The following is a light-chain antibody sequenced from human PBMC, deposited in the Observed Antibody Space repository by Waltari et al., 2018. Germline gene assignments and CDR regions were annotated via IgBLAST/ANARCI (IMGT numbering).Light chain of an antibody. CDR1: SGNSPNV. V-gene: IGLV4-69*01. Sequence: QLVLTQSPSASASLGASVTLTCTLSSGNSPNVLAWRQKRPEKGPRYLIKVNRDGSHNKGDEIPYRFSGSSSGAERYLTISSLQSEDEADYYCQTGGHGTWVFGGGTKLTVL. CDR2: VNRDGSH. J-gene: IGLJ3*02. CDR3: QTGGHGTWV.